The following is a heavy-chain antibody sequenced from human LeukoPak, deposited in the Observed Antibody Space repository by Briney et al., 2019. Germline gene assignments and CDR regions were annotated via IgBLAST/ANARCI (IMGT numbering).Heavy chain of an antibody. V-gene: IGHV4-59*01. Sequence: PSETLSLTCTVSGGSISSYYWSWIRQPPGKGLEWIGYISYSVSTNFNPSLKSRVTISVDTSKNQFSLKLSSVTAADTAVYYCAREGTAGTNLNWFDPWGQGTLVTAYS. D-gene: IGHD1-1*01. J-gene: IGHJ5*02. CDR1: GGSISSYY. CDR3: AREGTAGTNLNWFDP. CDR2: ISYSVST.